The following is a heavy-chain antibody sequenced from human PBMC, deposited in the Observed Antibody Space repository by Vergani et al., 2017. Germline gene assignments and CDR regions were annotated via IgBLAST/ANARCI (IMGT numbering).Heavy chain of an antibody. V-gene: IGHV4-30-4*08. J-gene: IGHJ6*03. CDR2: IYYSGST. CDR3: ARGLYDFWSGYSPYYYYMDV. CDR1: GGSISSGDYY. Sequence: QVQLPESGPGLVKPSQTLSLTCTVSGGSISSGDYYWSWIRQPPGKGLEWIGYIYYSGSTNYNPSLKSRVTISVDTSKNQFSLKLSSVTAADTAVYYCARGLYDFWSGYSPYYYYMDVWGKGTTVTVSS. D-gene: IGHD3-3*01.